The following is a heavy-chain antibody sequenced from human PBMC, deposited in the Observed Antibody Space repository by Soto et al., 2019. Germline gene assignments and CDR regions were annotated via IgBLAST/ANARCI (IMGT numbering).Heavy chain of an antibody. CDR2: INAGNGNT. D-gene: IGHD3-3*01. V-gene: IGHV1-3*01. CDR3: ARDGARITVFGVVYYFDY. J-gene: IGHJ4*02. Sequence: ASVKVSCKASGYTFSSHAMHWVRQAPGQRLEWMGWINAGNGNTKYSQNFQGRVAITRDTSASTAYMELRSRRSEDTAVYYCARDGARITVFGVVYYFDYWGQGTLVTVSS. CDR1: GYTFSSHA.